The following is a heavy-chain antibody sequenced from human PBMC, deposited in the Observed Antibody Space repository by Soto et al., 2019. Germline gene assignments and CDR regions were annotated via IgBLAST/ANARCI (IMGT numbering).Heavy chain of an antibody. J-gene: IGHJ6*02. CDR3: ARDLGVRGVIIGTDHYSGMDV. CDR2: IYHSGST. Sequence: TSETLSLTCTVSGGSISSYYWSRIRQPPGKGLEWIGYIYHSGSTNYNPSLKSRVTISVDTSKNQFSLKLSSVTAADTAVYYCARDLGVRGVIIGTDHYSGMDVWGQGTTVTVS. CDR1: GGSISSYY. V-gene: IGHV4-59*01. D-gene: IGHD3-10*01.